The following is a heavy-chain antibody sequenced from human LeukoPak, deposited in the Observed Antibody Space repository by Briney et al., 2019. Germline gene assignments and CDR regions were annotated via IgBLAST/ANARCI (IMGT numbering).Heavy chain of an antibody. CDR2: INHSGST. V-gene: IGHV4-34*01. D-gene: IGHD3-10*01. Sequence: PSETLSLTCAVYGGSFSGYYWSWIRQPPGKGLEWIGEINHSGSTNYNPSLKSRVTISVDTSKNQFSLKLSSVTAADTAVYYCARPFSMVRGPNQNSPYYYYYMDVWGKGTTVTISS. CDR1: GGSFSGYY. J-gene: IGHJ6*03. CDR3: ARPFSMVRGPNQNSPYYYYYMDV.